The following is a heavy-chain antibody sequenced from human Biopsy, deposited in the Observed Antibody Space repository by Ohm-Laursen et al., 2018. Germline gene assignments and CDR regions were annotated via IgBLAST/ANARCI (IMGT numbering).Heavy chain of an antibody. Sequence: GTLSLTCAVSGYSISTGYYWGWIRQPPGKGLEWIGSIFHTGTTYYNPSLKSRVTISVDTSKNQFSLRLNSVTAADTAVYYCAGATNSTGWPYYYFYGMDVWGQGTTVTVSS. D-gene: IGHD2/OR15-2a*01. CDR2: IFHTGTT. CDR3: AGATNSTGWPYYYFYGMDV. J-gene: IGHJ6*02. V-gene: IGHV4-38-2*01. CDR1: GYSISTGYY.